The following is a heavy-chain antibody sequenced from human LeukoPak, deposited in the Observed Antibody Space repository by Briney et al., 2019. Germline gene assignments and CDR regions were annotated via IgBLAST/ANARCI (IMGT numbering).Heavy chain of an antibody. Sequence: GGSLRLSCAASGFTFSSYVHWVRQAPGKGLEWVAVISYDGSNKYYADSVKGRFTISRDNSKNTLYLQTNSLRTEDTAVYYCAKDRMVVVRGVITDFDYWGQGTLVTVSS. CDR1: GFTFSSYV. D-gene: IGHD3-10*01. CDR2: ISYDGSNK. CDR3: AKDRMVVVRGVITDFDY. J-gene: IGHJ4*02. V-gene: IGHV3-30*18.